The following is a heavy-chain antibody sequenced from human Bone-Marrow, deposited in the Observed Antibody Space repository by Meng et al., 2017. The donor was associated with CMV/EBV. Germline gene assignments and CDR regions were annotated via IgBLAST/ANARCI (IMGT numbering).Heavy chain of an antibody. CDR3: AKDIQSSIAAAGTLVAFDI. V-gene: IGHV3-9*01. J-gene: IGHJ3*02. D-gene: IGHD6-13*01. Sequence: SLKISCAASGFTFDDYAMHWVGQAPGKGLEWVSGISWNSGSIGYADSVKGRFTISRDNAKNSLYLQMNSLRAEDTALYFCAKDIQSSIAAAGTLVAFDIWGQGTMVTVSS. CDR1: GFTFDDYA. CDR2: ISWNSGSI.